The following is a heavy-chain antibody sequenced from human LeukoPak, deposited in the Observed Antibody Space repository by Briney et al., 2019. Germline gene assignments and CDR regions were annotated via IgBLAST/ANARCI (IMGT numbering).Heavy chain of an antibody. Sequence: SSETLSLTCTVSGGSISSYYWSWIRQPAGKGLEWIGRVYSRGNTNYNPSLKSRVTMSVDTSKNQFSLKLSSVTAADTAVYYCARGYCSGGRCYDFDSWGQGTLVTVSS. CDR1: GGSISSYY. CDR2: VYSRGNT. D-gene: IGHD2-15*01. J-gene: IGHJ4*02. CDR3: ARGYCSGGRCYDFDS. V-gene: IGHV4-4*07.